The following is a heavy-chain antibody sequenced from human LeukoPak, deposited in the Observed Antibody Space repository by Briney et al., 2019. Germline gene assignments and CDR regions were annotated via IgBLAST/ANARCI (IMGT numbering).Heavy chain of an antibody. V-gene: IGHV1-18*01. CDR3: ARRSYGYDGGFDY. CDR2: INTYNGNT. D-gene: IGHD5-12*01. J-gene: IGHJ4*02. CDR1: GYTFTRYG. Sequence: ASVPVSFKASGYTFTRYGLSWVRQAPGQGLPWMGWINTYNGNTHYPQEFQGRVTLTTDTSTGTVYMDLRSLGSDDTAMYYCARRSYGYDGGFDYWGQGTLVTVSS.